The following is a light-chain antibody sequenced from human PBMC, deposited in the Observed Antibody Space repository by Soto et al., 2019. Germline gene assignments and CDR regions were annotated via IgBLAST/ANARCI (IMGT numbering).Light chain of an antibody. CDR1: SSNIGAGYD. J-gene: IGLJ2*01. CDR2: GNS. V-gene: IGLV1-40*01. Sequence: QSVLTQPPSVSGAPGQRVTISCTGSSSNIGAGYDVHWYQQLPGTAPKLLIYGNSNRPSGVPDRFCVSKSGTSASLAITGLQVAYEADYYIQSYESSLSVVVFGGGTKLTVL. CDR3: QSYESSLSVVV.